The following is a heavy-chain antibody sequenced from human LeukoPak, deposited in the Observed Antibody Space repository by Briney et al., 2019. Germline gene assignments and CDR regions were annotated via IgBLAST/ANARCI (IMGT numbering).Heavy chain of an antibody. D-gene: IGHD3-10*01. CDR3: ATGLTMVRGRLTRYYYYYYGMDV. CDR1: RYTLTELS. Sequence: ASVKVSCKVSRYTLTELSMHWVRQAPGKGLEWMGGFDPEDGETIYAQKFQGRVTMTEDTSTDTAYMELSSLRSEDTAVYYCATGLTMVRGRLTRYYYYYYGMDVWGQGTTVTVSS. V-gene: IGHV1-24*01. CDR2: FDPEDGET. J-gene: IGHJ6*02.